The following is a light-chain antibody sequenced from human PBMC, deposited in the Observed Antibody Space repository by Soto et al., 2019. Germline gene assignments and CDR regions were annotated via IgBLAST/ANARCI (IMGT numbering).Light chain of an antibody. V-gene: IGLV2-14*03. CDR2: DVS. Sequence: QSVLTQPASVSGSPGQSITISCTGTSSDVGAYTFVSWYQQHPDKVPKLMIFDVSRRPSGVSDRFSGSKSGNTASLTIAGHQPEDEAYYYCSSYTSSSTHVFGSGTKVTVL. J-gene: IGLJ1*01. CDR1: SSDVGAYTF. CDR3: SSYTSSSTHV.